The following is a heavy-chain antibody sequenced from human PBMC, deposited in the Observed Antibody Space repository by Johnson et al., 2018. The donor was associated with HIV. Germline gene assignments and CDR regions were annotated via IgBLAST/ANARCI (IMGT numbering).Heavy chain of an antibody. CDR1: EFTLSSYA. D-gene: IGHD6-13*01. CDR2: ISGSSGST. CDR3: AREAPGYSSSWYGEDAFDI. J-gene: IGHJ3*02. Sequence: LVESGGGLVQPGGSLRLSCAASEFTLSSYAMSWVRQAPGKGLEWVSAISGSSGSTYYADSVQGRFTISRDDSKNTLYLQMSSLRPEDTAVYYCAREAPGYSSSWYGEDAFDIWGQGTMVTVSS. V-gene: IGHV3-23*04.